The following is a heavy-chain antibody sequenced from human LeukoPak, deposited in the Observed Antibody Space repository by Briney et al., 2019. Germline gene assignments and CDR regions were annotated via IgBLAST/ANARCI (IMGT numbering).Heavy chain of an antibody. CDR2: ISGSGDNT. Sequence: PGGSLRLSCAASGFTFSSYAMSWVRQAPGKGLEWVSTISGSGDNTYYADSVKGRFTISRDNSKNTLYLQMNSLRAEDTAEYHCANLGEIAVAVTGYGLDVWGLGTTVTVSS. V-gene: IGHV3-23*01. CDR3: ANLGEIAVAVTGYGLDV. D-gene: IGHD6-19*01. J-gene: IGHJ6*02. CDR1: GFTFSSYA.